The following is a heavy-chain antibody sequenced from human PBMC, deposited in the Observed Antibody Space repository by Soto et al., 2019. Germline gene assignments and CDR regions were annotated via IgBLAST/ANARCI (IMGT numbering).Heavy chain of an antibody. Sequence: QITLKESDPPLVKPTQTLTLTCTFSGFSLSTSGVGVGWIRQPPGKALEWLALIYWDDDKRYSPSLKSRLTITKDTSKNQVVLTMTNMDPVDTATYYCAHYDRDYYYYGMDVWGQGTTVTVSS. CDR1: GFSLSTSGVG. V-gene: IGHV2-5*02. CDR2: IYWDDDK. D-gene: IGHD3-22*01. CDR3: AHYDRDYYYYGMDV. J-gene: IGHJ6*02.